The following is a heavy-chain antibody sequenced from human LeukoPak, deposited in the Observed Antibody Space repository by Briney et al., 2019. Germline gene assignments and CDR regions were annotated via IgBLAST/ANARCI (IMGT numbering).Heavy chain of an antibody. Sequence: ASVKVSCKASGYTFFSYGISWLRQAPGQGLEWMGWISAYNGNTNYAQKLQGRVTMTADTSTSTAYMELRSLRSDDTAVYYCARDGGTVAGSGWFDPWGQGTLVTVSS. J-gene: IGHJ5*02. CDR1: GYTFFSYG. CDR3: ARDGGTVAGSGWFDP. V-gene: IGHV1-18*01. D-gene: IGHD6-19*01. CDR2: ISAYNGNT.